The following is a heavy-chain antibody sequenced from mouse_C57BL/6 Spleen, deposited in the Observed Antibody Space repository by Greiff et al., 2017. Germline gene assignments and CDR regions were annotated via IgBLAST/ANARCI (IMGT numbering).Heavy chain of an antibody. CDR1: GYSITSGYD. CDR2: ISYSGST. CDR3: AKDYGSSFQGWFDV. Sequence: EVKLVESGPGMVKPSQSLSLTCTVTGYSITSGYDWHWIRHFPGNKLEWMGYISYSGSTNYNPSLNSRISITHDTSKNHFFLKLNSVTTEDTATYYCAKDYGSSFQGWFDVWGTGTTVTVSS. D-gene: IGHD1-1*01. V-gene: IGHV3-1*01. J-gene: IGHJ1*03.